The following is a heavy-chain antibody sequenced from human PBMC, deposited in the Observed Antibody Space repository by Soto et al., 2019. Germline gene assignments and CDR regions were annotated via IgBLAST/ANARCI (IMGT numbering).Heavy chain of an antibody. D-gene: IGHD5-18*01. V-gene: IGHV4-59*01. CDR2: IYYSGST. Sequence: SGTLSLTCTVSGGSISSYYWSWIRQPPGKGLEWIGYIYYSGSTNYNPSLKSRVTISVDTSKNQFSLKLSSVTAADTAVYYCARAVDTAMAENWFDPWGQGTLVTVSS. J-gene: IGHJ5*02. CDR3: ARAVDTAMAENWFDP. CDR1: GGSISSYY.